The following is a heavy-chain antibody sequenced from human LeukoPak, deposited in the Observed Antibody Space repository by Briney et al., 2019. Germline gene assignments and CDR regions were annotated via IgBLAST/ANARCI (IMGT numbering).Heavy chain of an antibody. CDR2: TNTDGSHT. CDR1: GFTFSSYW. CDR3: ATDYYGPDY. D-gene: IGHD3-10*01. V-gene: IGHV3-74*01. Sequence: GGSLRLSCAASGFTFSSYWMNWVRQAPGKGLVWVSRTNTDGSHTSHADSVKGRITISRDNAKNTLYLLMNSLRAEDTAVYYCATDYYGPDYWGQGTLVTVSS. J-gene: IGHJ4*02.